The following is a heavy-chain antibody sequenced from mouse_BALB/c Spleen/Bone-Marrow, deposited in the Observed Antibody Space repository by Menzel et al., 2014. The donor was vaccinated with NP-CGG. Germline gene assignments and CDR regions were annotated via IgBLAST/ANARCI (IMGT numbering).Heavy chain of an antibody. CDR1: GYTFTDYN. Sequence: VQLKESGPELVKPGASVKISCKASGYTFTDYNMHWVKQSHGKSLEWIGYIYPYNGGTGYNQKFKSKATLTVDNSSSTAYMELRILTSEDSAVYYCARSEGYDYDWFAYWGQGTLVTVSA. CDR2: IYPYNGGT. D-gene: IGHD2-4*01. V-gene: IGHV1S29*02. CDR3: ARSEGYDYDWFAY. J-gene: IGHJ3*01.